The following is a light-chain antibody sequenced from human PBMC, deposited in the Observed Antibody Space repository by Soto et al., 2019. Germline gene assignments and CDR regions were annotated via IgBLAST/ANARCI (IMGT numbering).Light chain of an antibody. Sequence: EIVITQSPATLSVSPGQRASLSCRASQSVSTTVAWYHQKPGQAPRLLVYGASTRATGIPARFSGSGAEKDLARTITSRQSEDFGVYSCQQYKDWQMTLGQGTKVDIK. CDR2: GAS. J-gene: IGKJ1*01. CDR3: QQYKDWQMT. V-gene: IGKV3-15*01. CDR1: QSVSTT.